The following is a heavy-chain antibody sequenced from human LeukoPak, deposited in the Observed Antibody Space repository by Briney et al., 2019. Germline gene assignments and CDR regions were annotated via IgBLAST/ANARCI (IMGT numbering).Heavy chain of an antibody. V-gene: IGHV4-61*02. CDR3: ARGRRYDYVWGSYRLAYYFDY. Sequence: SETLSLTCTVSGGSISSGSYYWGWIRQPAGKGLEWIGRIYTSGRTNYNPSLKSRVTISVDTSKNQFSLKLSSVTAADTAVYYCARGRRYDYVWGSYRLAYYFDYWGQGTLVTVSS. J-gene: IGHJ4*02. D-gene: IGHD3-16*02. CDR1: GGSISSGSYY. CDR2: IYTSGRT.